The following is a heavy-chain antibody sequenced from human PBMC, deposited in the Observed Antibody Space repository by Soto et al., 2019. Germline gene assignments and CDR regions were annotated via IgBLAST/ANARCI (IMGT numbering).Heavy chain of an antibody. Sequence: SETLSLTCTVSGGSITNYYWSWIRQPPMKGLEWIGYLSYSGSTNYNPSLKSRVTISVDTSKNQFSLKLSSVTAADTAVYYCASLSMIRGVDYWGRGTLVTVSS. CDR2: LSYSGST. CDR3: ASLSMIRGVDY. CDR1: GGSITNYY. V-gene: IGHV4-59*08. J-gene: IGHJ4*02. D-gene: IGHD3-10*01.